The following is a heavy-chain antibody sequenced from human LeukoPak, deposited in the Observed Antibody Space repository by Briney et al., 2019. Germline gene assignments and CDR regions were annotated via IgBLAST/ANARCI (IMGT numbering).Heavy chain of an antibody. Sequence: PGGSLRLSCAASGFTFSNYWMHWVRQAPGKGLEWVSTISASGGSTFYADSVKGRFTMSRDNSKNTLYLQMNSLRVVDTAVYYCAKERDDDNPDFRHWGQGTLVTVSS. CDR1: GFTFSNYW. J-gene: IGHJ1*01. V-gene: IGHV3-23*01. CDR2: ISASGGST. CDR3: AKERDDDNPDFRH. D-gene: IGHD5-24*01.